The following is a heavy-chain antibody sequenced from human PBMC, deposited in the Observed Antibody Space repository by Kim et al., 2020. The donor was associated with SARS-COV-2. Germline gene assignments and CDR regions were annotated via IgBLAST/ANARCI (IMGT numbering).Heavy chain of an antibody. Sequence: ASVKVSCKASGYTFTSYYMHWVRQAPGQGLEWMGIINPSGGSTSYAQKFQGRVTMTRDTSTSTVYMELSSLRSEDTAVYYCARDSYYDSSGYYYEGEPGNFDYWGQGTLVTVSS. J-gene: IGHJ4*02. CDR2: INPSGGST. D-gene: IGHD3-22*01. V-gene: IGHV1-46*01. CDR3: ARDSYYDSSGYYYEGEPGNFDY. CDR1: GYTFTSYY.